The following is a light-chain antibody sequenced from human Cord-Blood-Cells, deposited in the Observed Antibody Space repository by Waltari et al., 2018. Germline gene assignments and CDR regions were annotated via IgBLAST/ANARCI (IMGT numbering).Light chain of an antibody. CDR2: DVS. CDR3: SSYTSSSTVV. CDR1: SSDVGVYNS. Sequence: QSALTQPASVSGSPGQSITISCTGTSSDVGVYNSVSWYQQHPGKAPKLMIYDVSKRPSGVSNRFSGSKSGNTASLTISGLQAEDEADYYCSSYTSSSTVVFGGGTKLTVL. V-gene: IGLV2-14*01. J-gene: IGLJ2*01.